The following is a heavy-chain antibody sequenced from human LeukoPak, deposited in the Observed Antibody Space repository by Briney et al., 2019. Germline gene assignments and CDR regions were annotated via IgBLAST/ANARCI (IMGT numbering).Heavy chain of an antibody. D-gene: IGHD4-17*01. CDR1: GGTFSSYA. J-gene: IGHJ6*03. V-gene: IGHV1-69*01. CDR3: ARDGRIVVSHSDYALYYYYMDV. Sequence: ASVKVSCKASGGTFSSYAISWVRQAPGQGLEWMGGIIPIFGTANYAQKFQGRVTITADESTSTAYMELSSLRSEDTAVYYCARDGRIVVSHSDYALYYYYMDVWGKGTTVTVSS. CDR2: IIPIFGTA.